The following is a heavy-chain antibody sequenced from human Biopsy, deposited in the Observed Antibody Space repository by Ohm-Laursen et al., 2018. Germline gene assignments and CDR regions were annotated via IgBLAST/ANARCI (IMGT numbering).Heavy chain of an antibody. CDR1: GGSISSFY. J-gene: IGHJ4*02. V-gene: IGHV4-59*08. D-gene: IGHD2-15*01. CDR2: ISDSGST. Sequence: TLSLTCAVSGGSISSFYWTWIRQPPGKGPEWIGDISDSGSTNYKPSLKSRVIILVDTSKNQFSLNLSSVTAADTAVYYCARRGSGGRSFDHWGQGTLVTVSS. CDR3: ARRGSGGRSFDH.